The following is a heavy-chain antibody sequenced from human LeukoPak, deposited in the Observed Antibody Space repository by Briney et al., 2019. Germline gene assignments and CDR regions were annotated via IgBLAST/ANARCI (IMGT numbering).Heavy chain of an antibody. CDR1: GYMFTSYW. V-gene: IGHV5-51*01. CDR2: IYPGDSDT. J-gene: IGHJ4*02. Sequence: GESLKISCETSGYMFTSYWIGWVRQMPGKGLEWMGIIYPGDSDTKYSPSFQGQVTISADKSISTAYLQWSSLKASDTAMYYCARTPQGYYYFDYWGQGTLVTVSS. D-gene: IGHD1-26*01. CDR3: ARTPQGYYYFDY.